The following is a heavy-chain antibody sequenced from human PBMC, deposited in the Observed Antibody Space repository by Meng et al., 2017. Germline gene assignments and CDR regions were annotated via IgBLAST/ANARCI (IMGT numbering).Heavy chain of an antibody. CDR3: ARDEDMSAAGKLFGDY. J-gene: IGHJ4*02. Sequence: ASVKVTCKPSGYNFPDYNIHWVRRAPGQGLVWMGRINPKSGDTHYAQKFQARVTMTGDTSSSTAYMELSGLRSDDTAMYYCARDEDMSAAGKLFGDYWGQGTLVTVSS. D-gene: IGHD6-25*01. CDR1: GYNFPDYN. V-gene: IGHV1-2*06. CDR2: INPKSGDT.